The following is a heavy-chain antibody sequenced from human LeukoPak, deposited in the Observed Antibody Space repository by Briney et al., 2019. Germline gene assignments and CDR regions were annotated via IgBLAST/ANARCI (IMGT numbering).Heavy chain of an antibody. CDR1: GGSISSSSYY. Sequence: TSETLSLTCTVSGGSISSSSYYWGWIRQPPGKGLGWIGSIYYSGSTYYNPSLKSRVTISVDTSKNQFSLKLSSVTAADTAVYYCARQTGSGLFSLPGGQGTLVTVSS. J-gene: IGHJ4*02. D-gene: IGHD3-10*01. CDR3: ARQTGSGLFSLP. CDR2: IYYSGST. V-gene: IGHV4-39*01.